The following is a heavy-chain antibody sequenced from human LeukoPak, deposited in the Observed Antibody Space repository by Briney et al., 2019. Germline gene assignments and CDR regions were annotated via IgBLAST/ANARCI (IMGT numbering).Heavy chain of an antibody. CDR2: IYYSGST. CDR3: ARGLRPRYYYYYYMDV. J-gene: IGHJ6*03. V-gene: IGHV4-59*12. Sequence: SETLSLTCTISGGSISSYYWSWIRQPPGKGLEWIGYIYYSGSTNYNPSLKSRVTISVDTSKNQFSLKLSSVTAADTAVYYCARGLRPRYYYYYYMDVWGKGTTVTVSS. D-gene: IGHD3-16*01. CDR1: GGSISSYY.